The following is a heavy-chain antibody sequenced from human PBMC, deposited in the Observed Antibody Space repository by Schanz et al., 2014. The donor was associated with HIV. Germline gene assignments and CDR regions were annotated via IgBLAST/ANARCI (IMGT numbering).Heavy chain of an antibody. CDR3: ARRRSSWYFDF. V-gene: IGHV1-69*01. J-gene: IGHJ4*02. CDR2: ILPTFATA. Sequence: QVQLVQSGAEVKKPGSSVKVSCKASGGTFSSHAISWVRQAPGQGLEWMGGILPTFATANYAQKFQGRVTITADESTSTAYMELSSLRSEDTAVYYCARRRSSWYFDFWGQGTLVTVSS. CDR1: GGTFSSHA. D-gene: IGHD6-13*01.